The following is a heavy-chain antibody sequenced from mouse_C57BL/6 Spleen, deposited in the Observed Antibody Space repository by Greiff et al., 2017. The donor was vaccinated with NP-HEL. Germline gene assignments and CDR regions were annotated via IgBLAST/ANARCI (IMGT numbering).Heavy chain of an antibody. V-gene: IGHV1-42*01. CDR3: ARSIYDGYYFDY. CDR2: INPSTGGT. CDR1: GYSFTGYY. Sequence: EVQLQQSGPELVKPGASVKISCKASGYSFTGYYMNWVKQSPEKSLEWIGEINPSTGGTTYNQKFKAKATLTVDKSSSTAYMQLKSLTSEDSAVYYCARSIYDGYYFDYWGQGTTLTVSS. J-gene: IGHJ2*01. D-gene: IGHD2-3*01.